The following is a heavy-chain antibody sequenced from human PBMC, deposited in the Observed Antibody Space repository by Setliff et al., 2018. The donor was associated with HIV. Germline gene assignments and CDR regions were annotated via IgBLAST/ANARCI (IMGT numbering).Heavy chain of an antibody. V-gene: IGHV1-18*01. CDR2: ISAYNGNT. D-gene: IGHD4-17*01. CDR1: GGTFSSYA. Sequence: ASVKVSCKASGGTFSSYAISWVRQAPGQGLEWMGWISAYNGNTNYAQKLQGRVTMTTDTSTSTAYMEPRSLRSDDTAMYYCARPGGSYGDYGWYLRFWGQGTLVTVSS. CDR3: ARPGGSYGDYGWYLRF. J-gene: IGHJ4*02.